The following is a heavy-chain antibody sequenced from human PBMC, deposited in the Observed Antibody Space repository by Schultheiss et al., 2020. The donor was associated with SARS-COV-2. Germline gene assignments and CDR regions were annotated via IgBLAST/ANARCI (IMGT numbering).Heavy chain of an antibody. CDR1: GGSVSSGSYY. J-gene: IGHJ4*02. D-gene: IGHD4-17*01. V-gene: IGHV4-31*01. Sequence: SETLSLTCTVSGGSVSSGSYYWTWIRQLPGKGLQWIGYIHYSGNTYYNPSLKSLVTISVDTSKNQFSLKLSSVTAADTAVYYCARLSTVTTYPDLIDYWGQGTLVTVSS. CDR3: ARLSTVTTYPDLIDY. CDR2: IHYSGNT.